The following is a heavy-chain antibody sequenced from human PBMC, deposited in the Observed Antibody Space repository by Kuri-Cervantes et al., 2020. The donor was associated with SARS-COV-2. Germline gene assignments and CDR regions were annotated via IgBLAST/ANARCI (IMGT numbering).Heavy chain of an antibody. Sequence: SVKVSCKASGGAFSSYPLSWVRQAPGQGLEWMGEINPMFHKANFAEEFQGRVTLTTDESTSTAYMELSSLRSEDTAVYYCASTILGLNSSGWYGYFDYWGQGTLVTVSS. D-gene: IGHD6-19*01. V-gene: IGHV1-69*05. J-gene: IGHJ4*02. CDR3: ASTILGLNSSGWYGYFDY. CDR2: INPMFHKA. CDR1: GGAFSSYP.